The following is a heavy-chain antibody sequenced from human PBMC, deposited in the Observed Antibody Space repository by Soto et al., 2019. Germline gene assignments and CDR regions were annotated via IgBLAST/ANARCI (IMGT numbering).Heavy chain of an antibody. CDR2: IYTGGNT. CDR3: AREGDDRHFFFDS. J-gene: IGHJ4*02. CDR1: VRSMISYY. Sequence: ETLSLTCNVSVRSMISYYWSWIRQPAGKGLEWIGRIYTGGNTNYNPSLKSRVTMSVDTSKSQFSLSLTSVTAADTAVYYCAREGDDRHFFFDSWGQGALVTVSS. D-gene: IGHD3-3*02. V-gene: IGHV4-4*07.